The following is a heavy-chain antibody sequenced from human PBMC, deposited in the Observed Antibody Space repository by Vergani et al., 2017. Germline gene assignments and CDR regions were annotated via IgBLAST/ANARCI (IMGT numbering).Heavy chain of an antibody. J-gene: IGHJ5*02. Sequence: EVALVQSGPEMRKPGESLKISCKVSEYSFGNYWIGWVRQMPGKGLEWMGIIYPADSDTRYSPSFQGQVTISADKSISTAFLQWDSLKASDTALYYCARHTTYTESWGQGTLVTVSS. CDR2: IYPADSDT. CDR1: EYSFGNYW. D-gene: IGHD1-1*01. CDR3: ARHTTYTES. V-gene: IGHV5-51*01.